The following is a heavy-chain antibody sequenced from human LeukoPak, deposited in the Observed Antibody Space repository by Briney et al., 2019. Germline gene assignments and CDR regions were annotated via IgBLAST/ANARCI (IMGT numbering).Heavy chain of an antibody. CDR1: GFTFSKYW. Sequence: GGSLRLSCAASGFTFSKYWMLWVRQAPGKGLESVSRINTDGTVTTYADSVKGRFTISRDNAKNSLYLQMNSLRAEDTAVYYCARDDFWSGYSGTDYYYMDVWGKGTTVTVSS. CDR2: INTDGTVT. V-gene: IGHV3-74*01. D-gene: IGHD3-3*01. CDR3: ARDDFWSGYSGTDYYYMDV. J-gene: IGHJ6*03.